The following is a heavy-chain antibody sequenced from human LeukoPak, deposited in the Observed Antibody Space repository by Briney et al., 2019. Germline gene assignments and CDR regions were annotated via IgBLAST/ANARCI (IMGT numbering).Heavy chain of an antibody. CDR3: ARDQSYYGSGSYRGLYYFDY. CDR1: GFTFSSNW. Sequence: GGSLRLSCAASGFTFSSNWMSWVRQAPGKGLEWVSSISSSNNYIYYADSVKGRFTISRDNAKNSLYLQMNSLRAEDTAVYYCARDQSYYGSGSYRGLYYFDYWGQGTLVTVSS. J-gene: IGHJ4*02. CDR2: ISSSNNYI. V-gene: IGHV3-21*01. D-gene: IGHD3-10*01.